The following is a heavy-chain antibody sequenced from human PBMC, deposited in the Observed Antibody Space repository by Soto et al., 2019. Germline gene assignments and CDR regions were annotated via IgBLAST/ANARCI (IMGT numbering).Heavy chain of an antibody. CDR3: QADYGDYGGMDV. V-gene: IGHV1-69*13. D-gene: IGHD4-17*01. CDR1: GYTFTSYG. CDR2: IIPIFGTA. J-gene: IGHJ6*02. Sequence: ASVKVSCKASGYTFTSYGISWVRQAPGQGLEWMGGIIPIFGTANYAQKFQGRVTITADESTSTAYMELSSLRSEDTAVYYCQADYGDYGGMDVWGQGATVTVSS.